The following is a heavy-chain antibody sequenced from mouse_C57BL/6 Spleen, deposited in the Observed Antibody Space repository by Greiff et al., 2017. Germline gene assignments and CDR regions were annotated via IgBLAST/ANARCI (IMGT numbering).Heavy chain of an antibody. J-gene: IGHJ3*01. CDR1: GYTFTSYW. CDR3: ARGKDGLAY. CDR2: IYPSDSET. D-gene: IGHD2-1*01. V-gene: IGHV1-61*01. Sequence: VQLQQPGAELVRPGSSVKLSCKASGYTFTSYWMDWVKQRPGQGLEWIGNIYPSDSETHYNQKFKDKATLTVDKSSSTAYMQLSSLTSEDSAVYYCARGKDGLAYWGQGTLVTVSA.